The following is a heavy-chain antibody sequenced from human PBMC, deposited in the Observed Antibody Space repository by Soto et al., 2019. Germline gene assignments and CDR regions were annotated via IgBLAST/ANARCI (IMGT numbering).Heavy chain of an antibody. Sequence: SETLSLTCTVSGGSISSYYWSWIRQPPGKGLEWIGYLSYSGSTNYNPSLKSRVTISVDTSKNHFSLKLSSVTAADTAVYYCARAHTIFGGTHCYYYYGMDAWRQGTTVTVAS. D-gene: IGHD3-3*01. J-gene: IGHJ6*02. CDR2: LSYSGST. CDR3: ARAHTIFGGTHCYYYYGMDA. V-gene: IGHV4-59*01. CDR1: GGSISSYY.